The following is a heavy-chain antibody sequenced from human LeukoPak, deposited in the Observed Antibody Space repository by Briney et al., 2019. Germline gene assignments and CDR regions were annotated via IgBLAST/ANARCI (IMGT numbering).Heavy chain of an antibody. Sequence: GRSLRLSCAASGFTFDDYAVHWVRQAPGKGLEWVSGISWNSGSIGYADSVKGRFTISRDNAKNSLYLQMNSLRAEDKALYYCAKGQDVVVPAALNYWGQGTLVTVSS. CDR1: GFTFDDYA. J-gene: IGHJ4*02. CDR2: ISWNSGSI. D-gene: IGHD2-2*01. CDR3: AKGQDVVVPAALNY. V-gene: IGHV3-9*01.